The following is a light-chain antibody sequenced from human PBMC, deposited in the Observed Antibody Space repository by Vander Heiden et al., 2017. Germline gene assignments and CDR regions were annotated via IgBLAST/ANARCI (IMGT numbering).Light chain of an antibody. Sequence: QSVLTQPPSASATPGQRVTISCSGSSSNIGSSYVYWYQQLPGTAPKLLIYNNNRRPSGVPDRFSGSKSGTSVSLAISGLRSEDEAEYYCAAWDDSLSGRVFGGGTKLTVL. CDR3: AAWDDSLSGRV. J-gene: IGLJ2*01. V-gene: IGLV1-47*01. CDR2: NNN. CDR1: SSNIGSSY.